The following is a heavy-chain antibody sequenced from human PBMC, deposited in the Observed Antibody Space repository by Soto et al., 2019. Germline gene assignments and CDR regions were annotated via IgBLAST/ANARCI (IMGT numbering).Heavy chain of an antibody. J-gene: IGHJ4*02. D-gene: IGHD6-19*01. CDR1: GYSFTSYW. V-gene: IGHV5-51*01. CDR2: IYPGDSDT. CDR3: ARLHPSPVAGTGFDY. Sequence: GESLKISCKGSGYSFTSYWIDWVRQMPGKGLEWMGIIYPGDSDTRYSPSFQGQVTISADKSISTAYLQWSSLKASDTAMYYCARLHPSPVAGTGFDYWGQGTLVTVSS.